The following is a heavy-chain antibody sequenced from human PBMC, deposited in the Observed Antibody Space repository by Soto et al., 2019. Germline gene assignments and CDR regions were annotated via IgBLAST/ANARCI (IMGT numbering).Heavy chain of an antibody. CDR3: ARGGHIAVVTASFDY. CDR1: GYRFNTYY. CDR2: IHPSGGGT. D-gene: IGHD2-21*02. V-gene: IGHV1-46*02. Sequence: AASVKVSCKPSGYRFNTYYLHWVRQAPGQALEWMGVIHPSGGGTTYAQKFLGRVTVTRDTSTSTVFMELSSLRSDDTAVYYCARGGHIAVVTASFDYWGQGTLVTVSS. J-gene: IGHJ4*02.